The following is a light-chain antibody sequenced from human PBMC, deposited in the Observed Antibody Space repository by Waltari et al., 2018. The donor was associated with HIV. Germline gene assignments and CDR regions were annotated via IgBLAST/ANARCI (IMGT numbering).Light chain of an antibody. CDR2: GTS. CDR3: QQYNDWPPR. Sequence: DIVMTQSPATLSVSPGERATISCRASQSVGTNLAWYQQKPGQAPRLLIHGTSTRATGIPARFSGSGSRTEFTLAISSLQSEDFAVYYCQQYNDWPPRFGQGTKVEIK. CDR1: QSVGTN. V-gene: IGKV3-15*01. J-gene: IGKJ1*01.